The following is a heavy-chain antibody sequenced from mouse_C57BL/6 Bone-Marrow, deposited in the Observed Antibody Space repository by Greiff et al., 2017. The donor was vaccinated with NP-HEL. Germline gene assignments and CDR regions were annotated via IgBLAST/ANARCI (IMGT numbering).Heavy chain of an antibody. V-gene: IGHV1-50*01. CDR2: IDPSDSYT. CDR1: GYTFTSYW. Sequence: VQLQQPGAELVKPGASVKLSCKASGYTFTSYWMQWVKQRPGQGLEWIGEIDPSDSYTNYNQKFKGKATLTVDTSSSTAYMQLSSLTSEDSAVYYCARSLYDGYFAYWGQGTLVTVSA. D-gene: IGHD2-3*01. J-gene: IGHJ3*01. CDR3: ARSLYDGYFAY.